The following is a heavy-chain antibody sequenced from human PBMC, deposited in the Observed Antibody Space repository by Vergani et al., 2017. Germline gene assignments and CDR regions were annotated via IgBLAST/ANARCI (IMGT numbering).Heavy chain of an antibody. CDR2: ISWNSGSI. Sequence: EVQLVESGGGLVQPGRSLRLSCAASGFTFDDYAMHWVRQAPGKGLEWVSGISWNSGSIGYADSVKGRFTISRDNAKNSLYLQMHSLRAEDTALYYCAANDGDYPSHFDYWGQGTLVTVSS. V-gene: IGHV3-9*01. D-gene: IGHD4-17*01. CDR1: GFTFDDYA. CDR3: AANDGDYPSHFDY. J-gene: IGHJ4*02.